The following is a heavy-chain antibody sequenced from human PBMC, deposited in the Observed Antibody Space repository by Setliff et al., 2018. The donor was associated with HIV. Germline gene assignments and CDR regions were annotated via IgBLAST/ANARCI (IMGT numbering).Heavy chain of an antibody. J-gene: IGHJ3*02. D-gene: IGHD2-15*01. CDR3: ARDLHANWHVVDI. Sequence: LSLTCSVSGVSIVTGGFYYNWVRHHPGTGLEWIGTVYYTGKTYYNPSLQSRLTMSADTSKNQLYLKINSVTAADTAVYFCARDLHANWHVVDIWGPGTMVTVSS. CDR1: GVSIVTGGFY. V-gene: IGHV4-31*03. CDR2: VYYTGKT.